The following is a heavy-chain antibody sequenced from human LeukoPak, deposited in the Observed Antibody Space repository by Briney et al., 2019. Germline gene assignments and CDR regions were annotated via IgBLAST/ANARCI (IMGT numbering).Heavy chain of an antibody. J-gene: IGHJ6*02. CDR3: ARSGYSLSTSYYYYGMDV. D-gene: IGHD5-18*01. CDR2: INPNSGGT. Sequence: ASVKVSCKASGYTFTSYDINWVRQATGQGLEWMGWINPNSGGTNYAQKFQGRVTMTEDTSTDTAYMELSSLRSEDTAVYYCARSGYSLSTSYYYYGMDVWGQGTTVTVSS. CDR1: GYTFTSYD. V-gene: IGHV1-8*01.